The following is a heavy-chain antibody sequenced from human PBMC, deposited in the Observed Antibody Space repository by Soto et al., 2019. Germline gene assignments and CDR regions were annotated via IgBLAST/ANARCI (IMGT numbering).Heavy chain of an antibody. CDR1: GGSISSSSYY. Sequence: SETLSLTCTVSGGSISSSSYYWGWIRQPPGKGLEWIGSIYYSGSTYYNPSLKSRVTISVDTSKNQFSLKLSSVTAADTAVYYCARPDLFDPWGQGTLVTVSS. J-gene: IGHJ5*02. CDR2: IYYSGST. V-gene: IGHV4-39*01. CDR3: ARPDLFDP.